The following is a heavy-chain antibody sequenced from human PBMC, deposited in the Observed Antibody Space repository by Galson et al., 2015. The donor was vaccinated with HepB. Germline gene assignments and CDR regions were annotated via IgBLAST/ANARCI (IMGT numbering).Heavy chain of an antibody. D-gene: IGHD3-22*01. CDR3: AKRSGVNYYDSSGYYHFDY. CDR2: ISASGSST. V-gene: IGHV3-23*01. CDR1: GFTFSSYA. J-gene: IGHJ4*02. Sequence: SLRLSCAASGFTFSSYAMSWVRQAPGKGLDWVSLISASGSSTYYADSVKGRFTISRDNSKYTLYLQMNSLRADDTAVYYCAKRSGVNYYDSSGYYHFDYWGQRTLVTVSS.